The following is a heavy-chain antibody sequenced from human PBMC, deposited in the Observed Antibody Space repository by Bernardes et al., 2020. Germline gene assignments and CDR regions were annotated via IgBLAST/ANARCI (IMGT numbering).Heavy chain of an antibody. Sequence: ASVKVSCKASGYTFTNHNINWVRQATGQGLEWMGWMNPYSGDTAYALKFQGRVTMTRNNSISTAYMELSSLRSDDTAVYYCARVQLATGGGLDVWGQGTTVTVSS. CDR1: GYTFTNHN. CDR3: ARVQLATGGGLDV. J-gene: IGHJ6*02. CDR2: MNPYSGDT. V-gene: IGHV1-8*01. D-gene: IGHD5-12*01.